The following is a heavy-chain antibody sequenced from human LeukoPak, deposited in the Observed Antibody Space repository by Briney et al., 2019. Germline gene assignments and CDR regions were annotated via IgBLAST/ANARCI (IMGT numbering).Heavy chain of an antibody. CDR3: VREYSSNFDY. CDR2: ISSDGSTI. Sequence: PGGSLRLSCAASGFIFSDYYMSWIRQAPGKGLEWVSYISSDGSTIYYADSVKGRFTISRDNAKNSLYLQMNSLGAEDTAVYYCVREYSSNFDYWGQGTLVTVSS. V-gene: IGHV3-11*01. J-gene: IGHJ4*02. CDR1: GFIFSDYY. D-gene: IGHD2-2*01.